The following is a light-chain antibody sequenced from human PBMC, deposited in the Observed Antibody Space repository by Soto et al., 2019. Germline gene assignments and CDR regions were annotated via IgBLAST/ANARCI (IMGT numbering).Light chain of an antibody. J-gene: IGLJ1*01. CDR2: DDD. V-gene: IGLV1-51*01. Sequence: QSVLTQPPSASGAPGQRVTISCSGSASNIGRDPVNWYQQVPGTAPKLLIYDDDKRPSGIPDPFSGSKSGTSATLGITGFQTGDEADYYCGSWDSSLSADVFGTGTKVTVL. CDR3: GSWDSSLSADV. CDR1: ASNIGRDP.